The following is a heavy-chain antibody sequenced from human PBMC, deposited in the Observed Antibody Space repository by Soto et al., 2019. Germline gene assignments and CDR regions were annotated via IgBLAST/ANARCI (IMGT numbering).Heavy chain of an antibody. V-gene: IGHV6-1*01. D-gene: IGHD6-13*01. CDR3: ARDLGIAAAGTNSFDP. CDR2: TYYRSKWYN. Sequence: SQTLSLTCAISGDSVSSNSAAWDWIRQSPSRGLEWLERTYYRSKWYNDKAVSVKSLITINPDTSKNQFSLQLNTVTPEDTAVYYCARDLGIAAAGTNSFDPWGQGTLVTVSS. J-gene: IGHJ5*02. CDR1: GDSVSSNSAA.